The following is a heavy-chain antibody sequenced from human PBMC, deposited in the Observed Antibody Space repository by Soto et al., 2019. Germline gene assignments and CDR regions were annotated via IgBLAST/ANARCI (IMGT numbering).Heavy chain of an antibody. CDR2: IIPIFGTA. CDR3: ARVSMSVYYYDTYNWFDP. V-gene: IGHV1-69*13. D-gene: IGHD3-22*01. Sequence: GASVKVSCKASGGTFSSYAISWVRQAPGQGLEWMGGIIPIFGTANYAQKFQGRVTITADESTSTAYMELSSLRSEDTAVYYCARVSMSVYYYDTYNWFDPWGQGTLVTLSS. J-gene: IGHJ5*02. CDR1: GGTFSSYA.